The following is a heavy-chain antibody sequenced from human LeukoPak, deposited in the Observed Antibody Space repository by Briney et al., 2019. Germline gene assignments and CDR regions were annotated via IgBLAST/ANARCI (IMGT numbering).Heavy chain of an antibody. Sequence: GASVKVSCKGSGYTFTGYYMHWVRQAPGQGLEWMGWINPNSGGTNYAQKFQGRVTMTRDTSISTAYMELSRLRSDDTAVYYCARGARMDIVVVVATMGAGDAFDIRGQGTMVTVSS. V-gene: IGHV1-2*02. CDR3: ARGARMDIVVVVATMGAGDAFDI. CDR1: GYTFTGYY. CDR2: INPNSGGT. D-gene: IGHD2-15*01. J-gene: IGHJ3*02.